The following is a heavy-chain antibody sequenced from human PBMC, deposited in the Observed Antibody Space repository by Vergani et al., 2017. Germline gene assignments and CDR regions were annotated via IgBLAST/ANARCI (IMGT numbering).Heavy chain of an antibody. V-gene: IGHV3-30-3*01. Sequence: QVQLVESGGGVVQPGTSLRLSCVASGFALNRHAMYWVRQAPGKGLEWVVGISFDGTNEYYPDLVKGRFTISRDIAKNTLYLQVRSLRLEDTGVYHCVGDRGLCAGGRCYTEAWDYWGQGTPVTVS. D-gene: IGHD2-2*02. J-gene: IGHJ4*02. CDR1: GFALNRHA. CDR2: ISFDGTNE. CDR3: VGDRGLCAGGRCYTEAWDY.